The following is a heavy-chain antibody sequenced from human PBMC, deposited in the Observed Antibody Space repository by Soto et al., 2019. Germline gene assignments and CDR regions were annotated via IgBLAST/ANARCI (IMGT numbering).Heavy chain of an antibody. Sequence: QVQLVESGGGVVQPGRSLRLSCAASGFTFSSYGMHWVRQAPGKGLEWVAVIWYDGSNKYYADSVKGRFTISRDNSKNTLDLQMNSLRAEDTAVYYCARAQAVAGTPPSHWGQGTLVTVSS. J-gene: IGHJ4*02. V-gene: IGHV3-33*01. CDR2: IWYDGSNK. CDR1: GFTFSSYG. D-gene: IGHD6-19*01. CDR3: ARAQAVAGTPPSH.